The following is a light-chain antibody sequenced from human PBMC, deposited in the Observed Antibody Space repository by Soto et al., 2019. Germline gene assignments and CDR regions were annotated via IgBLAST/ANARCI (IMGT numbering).Light chain of an antibody. CDR2: GTS. J-gene: IGKJ2*01. V-gene: IGKV3-20*01. CDR3: QQYGNSVPFT. CDR1: QSVISSY. Sequence: EIVLTQSPGTLSLSPGETATLSCRSSQSVISSYLAWYQQKPGQPPRLLIFGTSIRATGIPDRISGSGSGTDFSPTIISLEPEDFAVYYCQQYGNSVPFTFGQGTKLEIK.